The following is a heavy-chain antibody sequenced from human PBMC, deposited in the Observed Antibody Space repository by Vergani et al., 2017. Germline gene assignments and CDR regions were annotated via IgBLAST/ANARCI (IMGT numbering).Heavy chain of an antibody. D-gene: IGHD3-22*01. V-gene: IGHV5-51*01. CDR3: ARLYGRDSSGSKYFDY. J-gene: IGHJ4*02. CDR1: GYSFTNYW. CDR2: IHPADSDP. Sequence: EVQLVQSGAEVKKPGESLKISCQISGYSFTNYWIVWLRQMPGKGLEWMGIIHPADSDPRYSPSFQGQVTISVDKSISTAYLQRSSLRASDSAMYYCARLYGRDSSGSKYFDYWGQGTLVTVSS.